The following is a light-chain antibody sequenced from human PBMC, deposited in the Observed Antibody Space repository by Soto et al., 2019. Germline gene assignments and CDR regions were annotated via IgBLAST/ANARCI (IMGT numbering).Light chain of an antibody. V-gene: IGLV1-40*01. CDR3: QSYDSSLSASEV. CDR2: GNS. CDR1: SSNIGAGYD. J-gene: IGLJ3*02. Sequence: QSVLTQPPSVSGAPGQRVTISCTGSSSNIGAGYDVHWYQQLPGTAPKLLIYGNSNRPSGVPDRFSGSKSGTSASLAITGHQAEDEADYYCQSYDSSLSASEVFGGGTKLTVL.